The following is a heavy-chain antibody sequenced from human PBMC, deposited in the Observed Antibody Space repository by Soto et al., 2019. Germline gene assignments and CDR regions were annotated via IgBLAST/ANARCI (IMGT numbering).Heavy chain of an antibody. J-gene: IGHJ5*02. D-gene: IGHD4-17*01. Sequence: SETLSLTCTVSGGSVTSGTYFWNWVRQPPGKGLEWIGYISYSGNTDYNPSLKSRATISVDTSKTQFSLILTSLTAADTAVYYCGRRNSGGNWFDPWGPGTLVTVSS. V-gene: IGHV4-61*01. CDR2: ISYSGNT. CDR3: GRRNSGGNWFDP. CDR1: GGSVTSGTYF.